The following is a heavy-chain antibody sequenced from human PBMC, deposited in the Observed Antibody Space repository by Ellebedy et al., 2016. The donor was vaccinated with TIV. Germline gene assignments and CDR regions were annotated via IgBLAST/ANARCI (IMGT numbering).Heavy chain of an antibody. CDR2: TYYRSKWYN. CDR1: GDSVSSNSAA. V-gene: IGHV6-1*01. Sequence: SETLSLXCAISGDSVSSNSAAWNWIRQSPSRGLEWLGRTYYRSKWYNDYAVSVKSRITINPDTSKNQFSLQLNSVTPEDTAVYYCARAGTSPYYFDYWGQGTLVTVSS. CDR3: ARAGTSPYYFDY. J-gene: IGHJ4*02. D-gene: IGHD1-7*01.